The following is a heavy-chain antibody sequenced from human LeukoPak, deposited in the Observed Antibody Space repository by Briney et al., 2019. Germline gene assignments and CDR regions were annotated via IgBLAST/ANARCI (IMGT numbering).Heavy chain of an antibody. D-gene: IGHD2-15*01. V-gene: IGHV3-30-3*01. CDR3: ARDRYCSGGSCYAPSGYYGMDV. J-gene: IGHJ6*02. CDR2: ISYDGSNK. Sequence: GGSLRLSCAASGFTFSSYAMHWVRQAPGKGLEWVAVISYDGSNKYYADSVKGRFTISRDNSKNTLYLQMNSLRAEDTAVYYCARDRYCSGGSCYAPSGYYGMDVWGQGTTVTVSS. CDR1: GFTFSSYA.